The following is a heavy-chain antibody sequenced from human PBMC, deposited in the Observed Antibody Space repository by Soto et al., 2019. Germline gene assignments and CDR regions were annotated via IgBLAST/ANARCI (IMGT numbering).Heavy chain of an antibody. V-gene: IGHV4-34*01. J-gene: IGHJ6*02. CDR2: INHSGST. Sequence: PSETLSLTCAVYGGSFSGYYWSWIRQPPGKGLEWIGEINHSGSTNYNPSLKSRVTISVDTSKNQFSLKLSSVTAADTAVYYCARGYVVPAAILSWKLKYGMDVWGQGTTVTVS. CDR3: ARGYVVPAAILSWKLKYGMDV. D-gene: IGHD2-2*01. CDR1: GGSFSGYY.